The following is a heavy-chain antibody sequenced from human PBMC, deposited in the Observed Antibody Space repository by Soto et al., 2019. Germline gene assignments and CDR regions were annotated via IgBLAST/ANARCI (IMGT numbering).Heavy chain of an antibody. CDR2: INHSGST. CDR1: GGSFSGYY. Sequence: SETLSLTCAVYGGSFSGYYWSWIRQPPGKGLEWIGEINHSGSTNYNPSLKSRVTISVDTSKNQFSLKLSSVTAADTAVYYCARGRGLGRRYYFDYWGQGTLVTVSS. J-gene: IGHJ4*02. V-gene: IGHV4-34*01. D-gene: IGHD3-10*01. CDR3: ARGRGLGRRYYFDY.